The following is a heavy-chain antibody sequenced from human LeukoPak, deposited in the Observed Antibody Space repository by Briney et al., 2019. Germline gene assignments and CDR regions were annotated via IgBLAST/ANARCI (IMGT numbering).Heavy chain of an antibody. V-gene: IGHV1-69*05. CDR2: IIPIFGTA. D-gene: IGHD4-23*01. CDR3: ARVLYGGNSPYYFDY. J-gene: IGHJ4*02. Sequence: SVKVPCKASGGTFSSYAISWVRQAPGQGLEWMGGIIPIFGTANYAQKFQGRVTITTDESTSTAYMELSSLRSEDTAVYYCARVLYGGNSPYYFDYWGQGTLVTVSS. CDR1: GGTFSSYA.